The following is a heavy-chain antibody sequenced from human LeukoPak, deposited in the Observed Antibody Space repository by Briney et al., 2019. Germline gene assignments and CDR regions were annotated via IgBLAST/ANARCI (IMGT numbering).Heavy chain of an antibody. CDR2: INHSGST. J-gene: IGHJ3*02. V-gene: IGHV4-34*01. CDR1: GGSFSGYH. Sequence: PSETLSLTCAVYGGSFSGYHWSWIRQPPGKGLEWIGEINHSGSTNYNPSLKSRVTLSVDTSKKQFPLKLTSVTAADTAVYYCARPLVVGTNDAFEIWGQGTMVTVSS. D-gene: IGHD3-22*01. CDR3: ARPLVVGTNDAFEI.